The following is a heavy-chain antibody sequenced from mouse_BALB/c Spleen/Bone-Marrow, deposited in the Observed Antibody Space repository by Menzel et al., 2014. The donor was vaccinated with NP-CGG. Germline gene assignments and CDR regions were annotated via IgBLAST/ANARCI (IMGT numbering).Heavy chain of an antibody. CDR1: GFNVKDTY. CDR2: IDPANGNT. CDR3: ASYVYGYYFDY. Sequence: VQLKQSGAELVKPGASVKLSCTASGFNVKDTYIHWVKQRPEQGPEWIGRIDPANGNTKYDPKFQGKATITADTSSNTAYLQLSSLTSEDTAVYYCASYVYGYYFDYWGQGTTLTVSS. V-gene: IGHV14-3*02. D-gene: IGHD2-2*01. J-gene: IGHJ2*01.